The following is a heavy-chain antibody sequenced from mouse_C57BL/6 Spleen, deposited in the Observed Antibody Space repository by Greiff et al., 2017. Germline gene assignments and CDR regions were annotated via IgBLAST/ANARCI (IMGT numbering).Heavy chain of an antibody. V-gene: IGHV1-69*01. Sequence: QVQLQQPGAELVMPGASVKLSCKASGYTFTSYWMHWVKQRPGQGLEWIGEIDPSDSYTNYNQKFKGKSTLTVDKSSSIAYMQLSSLTSEDSAVYYCARSGDGYFQFAYWGQGTLVTVSA. CDR3: ARSGDGYFQFAY. D-gene: IGHD2-3*01. CDR2: IDPSDSYT. J-gene: IGHJ3*01. CDR1: GYTFTSYW.